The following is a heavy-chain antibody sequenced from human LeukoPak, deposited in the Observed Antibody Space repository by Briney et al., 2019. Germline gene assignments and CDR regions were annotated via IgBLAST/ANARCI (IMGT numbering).Heavy chain of an antibody. Sequence: PSETLSLTCAVYGGSFSGYYWSWIRQPPGKGLEWIGEINHSGSTNYNPSLKSRVTISVDTSKNQFSLKLSSVTAADTAVYYCARPHCSSTSCYYYFDYGGQGTLVTVSS. CDR1: GGSFSGYY. D-gene: IGHD2-2*01. CDR2: INHSGST. V-gene: IGHV4-34*01. CDR3: ARPHCSSTSCYYYFDY. J-gene: IGHJ4*02.